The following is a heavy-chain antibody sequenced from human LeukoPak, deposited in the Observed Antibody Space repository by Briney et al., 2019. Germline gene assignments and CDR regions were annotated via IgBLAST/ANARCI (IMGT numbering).Heavy chain of an antibody. CDR3: ARHGGYYGDYPWQQPYFDY. J-gene: IGHJ4*02. Sequence: SVKVSCKASGYTFTSYGISWVRQAPGQGLEWMGGIIPIFGTANYAQKFQGRVTITADESTSTAYMELSSLRSEDTAVYYCARHGGYYGDYPWQQPYFDYWGQGTLVTVSS. D-gene: IGHD4-17*01. CDR1: GYTFTSYG. CDR2: IIPIFGTA. V-gene: IGHV1-69*13.